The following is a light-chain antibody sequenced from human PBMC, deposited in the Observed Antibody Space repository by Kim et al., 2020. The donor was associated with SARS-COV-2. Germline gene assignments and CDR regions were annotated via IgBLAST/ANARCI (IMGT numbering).Light chain of an antibody. J-gene: IGKJ3*01. CDR3: QQRSNWPPIFT. CDR2: DAS. Sequence: PGERATLSCRARQSVSRYLAWYQHKPGQAPRLLIYDASNRATGSPARFSGSGSGTDFTLTISSLEPEDFAVYYCQQRSNWPPIFTFGPGTKVDIK. V-gene: IGKV3-11*01. CDR1: QSVSRY.